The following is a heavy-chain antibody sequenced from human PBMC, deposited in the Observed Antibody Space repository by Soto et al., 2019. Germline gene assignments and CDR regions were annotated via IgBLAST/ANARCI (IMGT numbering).Heavy chain of an antibody. D-gene: IGHD2-15*01. Sequence: PSETLSLTCTVSGCSISSGGYYWSWIRQHPGKGLEWIGYIYYSGSTYYNPSLKSRVTISVDTSKNQFSLKLSSVTAADTAVYYCAREIKDQAGFYYCYYMDVWGKGTTVTVSS. CDR1: GCSISSGGYY. CDR2: IYYSGST. J-gene: IGHJ6*03. CDR3: AREIKDQAGFYYCYYMDV. V-gene: IGHV4-31*03.